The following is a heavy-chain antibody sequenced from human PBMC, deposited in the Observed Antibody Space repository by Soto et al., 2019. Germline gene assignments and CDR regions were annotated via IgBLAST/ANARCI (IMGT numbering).Heavy chain of an antibody. J-gene: IGHJ6*03. CDR3: ARLGSEIFGVVRPNYYYYMDV. V-gene: IGHV5-51*01. CDR1: GYSFTSYW. D-gene: IGHD3-3*01. Sequence: PGESLKISCKGSGYSFTSYWIGWVRQMPGKGLEWMGIIYPGDSDTRYSPSFQGQVTISADKSISTAYLQWSSLKASDTAMYYCARLGSEIFGVVRPNYYYYMDVWGKGTTVTVSS. CDR2: IYPGDSDT.